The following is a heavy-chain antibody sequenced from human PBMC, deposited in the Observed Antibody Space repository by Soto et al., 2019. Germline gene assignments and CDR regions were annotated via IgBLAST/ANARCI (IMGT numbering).Heavy chain of an antibody. CDR3: TTVKVSYYYGMDV. Sequence: GGSLRLSCAASGFTFSNAWMSWVRQAPEKGLEWVGRIKSKTDGGTTDYAAPVKGRFTISRDDSKNTLYLQMNSLKTEDTAVYYCTTVKVSYYYGMDVWGQGTTVTVSS. V-gene: IGHV3-15*01. CDR2: IKSKTDGGTT. CDR1: GFTFSNAW. J-gene: IGHJ6*02.